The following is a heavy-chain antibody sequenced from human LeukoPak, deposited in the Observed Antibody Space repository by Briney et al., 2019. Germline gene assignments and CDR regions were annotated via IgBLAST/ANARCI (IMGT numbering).Heavy chain of an antibody. V-gene: IGHV4-31*03. D-gene: IGHD4-17*01. CDR1: GGSISSGGYY. CDR3: ARADGYGDYDY. Sequence: SETLSLTCSVSGGSISSGGYYWSWFRQHPGKGLEWIGYIYYSGSTYYNPSLKSRVTMSVDTSKNQFSLKLSSVTAADTAVYYCARADGYGDYDYWGQGTLVTVSS. CDR2: IYYSGST. J-gene: IGHJ4*02.